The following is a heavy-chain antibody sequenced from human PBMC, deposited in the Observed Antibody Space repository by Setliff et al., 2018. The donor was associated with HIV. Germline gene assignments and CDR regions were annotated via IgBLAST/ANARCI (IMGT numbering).Heavy chain of an antibody. CDR1: DGSMTSGSYY. Sequence: SETLSLTCSVSDGSMTSGSYYWGWIRQPPGKGLEWIGSVYSSGTTYYNPSLKSRLRMSVDTSKNQFTLKVISMTAADTAVYYCARLSCSSNSCPVDYWVQGTLVTVSS. CDR2: VYSSGTT. V-gene: IGHV4-39*06. CDR3: ARLSCSSNSCPVDY. D-gene: IGHD2-2*01. J-gene: IGHJ4*02.